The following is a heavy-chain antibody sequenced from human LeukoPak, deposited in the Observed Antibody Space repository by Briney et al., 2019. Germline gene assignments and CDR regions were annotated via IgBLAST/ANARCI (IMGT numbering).Heavy chain of an antibody. V-gene: IGHV4-59*01. CDR2: IYYTGNT. Sequence: SETPSLTCTVSGGSISTYYWTWIRQPPGKGLDRIGFIYYTGNTHYNPSLKSRVTISLDTSRNQFSLKLTSVTAADTAVYYCVRAGGLPRDDAFDLWGQGTLVTVSS. CDR1: GGSISTYY. CDR3: VRAGGLPRDDAFDL. D-gene: IGHD3-10*01. J-gene: IGHJ3*01.